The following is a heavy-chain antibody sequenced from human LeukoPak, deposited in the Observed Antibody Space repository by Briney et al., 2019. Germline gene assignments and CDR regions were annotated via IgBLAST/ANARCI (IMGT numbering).Heavy chain of an antibody. V-gene: IGHV4-59*01. CDR1: GVSISSYH. D-gene: IGHD6-13*01. CDR2: TYYSGNT. CDR3: PRDLYSSSWWYFDL. J-gene: IGHJ2*01. Sequence: KPSETLSPTCTGPGVSISSYHWGRNPQRPGKGLEWSGYTYYSGNTNYNPSLKRGATISVDTSRNQFTLKLSSVTAEATTGYCLPRDLYSSSWWYFDLRGRGTLVTVSS.